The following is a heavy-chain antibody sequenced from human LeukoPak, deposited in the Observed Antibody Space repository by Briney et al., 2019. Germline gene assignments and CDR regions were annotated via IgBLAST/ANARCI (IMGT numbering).Heavy chain of an antibody. D-gene: IGHD1-26*01. CDR3: ARGVVGAATGAYSFDY. CDR1: GGTFSSYA. J-gene: IGHJ4*02. V-gene: IGHV1-69*13. CDR2: IIPIFGTA. Sequence: SVKVSCKASGGTFSSYAISWVRQAPGQGLEWMGGIIPIFGTANYAQKFQGRVTIIADESTSTAYMELSSLRSEDTAVYYCARGVVGAATGAYSFDYWGRGTLVTVSS.